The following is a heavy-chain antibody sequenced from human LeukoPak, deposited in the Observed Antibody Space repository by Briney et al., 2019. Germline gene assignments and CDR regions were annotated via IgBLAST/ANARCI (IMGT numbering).Heavy chain of an antibody. CDR1: GFTFNTYG. J-gene: IGHJ5*02. CDR3: ARGSYYYGSGSYYNVVRIPFDP. V-gene: IGHV3-30*03. D-gene: IGHD3-10*01. CDR2: IPYDGSNK. Sequence: PGRSLRLSCAASGFTFNTYGMHWVRQAPGKGLEWVAVIPYDGSNKCYVDSVKGRFTISRDNSKNTLYLQMNSLRAEDTAVYYCARGSYYYGSGSYYNVVRIPFDPWGQGTLVTVSS.